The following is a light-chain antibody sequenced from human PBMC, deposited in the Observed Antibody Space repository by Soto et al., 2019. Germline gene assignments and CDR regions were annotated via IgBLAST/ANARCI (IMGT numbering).Light chain of an antibody. Sequence: DIQMTQSPSTLSASVGDRVTITCRASQSISYWLAWYQQRPGKAPRLLIYKASSLESGVPSRFSGSRSGTEFTLTISSLQPEDFATYYCQQLNGYVALTFGGGTKVDIK. CDR3: QQLNGYVALT. CDR1: QSISYW. CDR2: KAS. V-gene: IGKV1-5*03. J-gene: IGKJ4*01.